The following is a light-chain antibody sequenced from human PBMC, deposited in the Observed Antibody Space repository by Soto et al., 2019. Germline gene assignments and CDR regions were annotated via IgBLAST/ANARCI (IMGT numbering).Light chain of an antibody. V-gene: IGLV2-14*01. J-gene: IGLJ2*01. CDR3: SSYTTNNTWV. CDR1: SSDVAGFKY. CDR2: KVS. Sequence: QSALTQPASVSGSPGQSITISCSGTSSDVAGFKYVSWYQHHPGKAPKLMIYKVSDRPSGVSNRFSGSKSGSTASLTISGLQAEDEADYFCSSYTTNNTWVFGGGTKLTVL.